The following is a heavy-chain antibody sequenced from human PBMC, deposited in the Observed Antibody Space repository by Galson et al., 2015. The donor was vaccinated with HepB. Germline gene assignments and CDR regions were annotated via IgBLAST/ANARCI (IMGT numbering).Heavy chain of an antibody. CDR2: IKQDGGEK. D-gene: IGHD6-19*01. J-gene: IGHJ6*02. V-gene: IGHV3-7*01. Sequence: SLRLSCAASGFTFSSYSMNWVRQAPGKGLEWVANIKQDGGEKYYVDSVRGRFTISRDNAKNSLYLQMNSLRAEDTAVFYCSRDGFLGSSGDYYYGMDVWGQGTTVTVSS. CDR1: GFTFSSYS. CDR3: SRDGFLGSSGDYYYGMDV.